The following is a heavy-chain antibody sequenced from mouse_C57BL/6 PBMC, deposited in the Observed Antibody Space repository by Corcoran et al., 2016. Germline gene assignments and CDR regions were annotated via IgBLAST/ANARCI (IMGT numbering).Heavy chain of an antibody. CDR2: INTYSGVP. CDR1: GYTFTTYG. CDR3: AISTPNAAGTDY. Sequence: QIQLVQSGPELKKPGGTVKSSCKASGYTFTTYGMSWVKQAPGKGLKWMGWINTYSGVPTHADDFKGRFAFSLETSASTAYLQINNLKNEDTATYFCAISTPNAAGTDYWGQGTTLTVSS. D-gene: IGHD3-3*01. V-gene: IGHV9-3*01. J-gene: IGHJ2*01.